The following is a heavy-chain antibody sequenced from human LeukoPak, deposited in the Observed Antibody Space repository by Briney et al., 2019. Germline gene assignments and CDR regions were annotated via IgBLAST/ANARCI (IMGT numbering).Heavy chain of an antibody. CDR2: ISFTGNTI. Sequence: GGSLRLSCAASGFTFSDYEMNWVRQAPGKGLEWVSYISFTGNTIKYADSVKGRFTISRDNSKNTLYLQMNSLRAEDTAVYYCAKDARSGYYVYSGEWFDPWGQGTLVTVSS. J-gene: IGHJ5*02. CDR1: GFTFSDYE. V-gene: IGHV3-48*03. CDR3: AKDARSGYYVYSGEWFDP. D-gene: IGHD3-3*01.